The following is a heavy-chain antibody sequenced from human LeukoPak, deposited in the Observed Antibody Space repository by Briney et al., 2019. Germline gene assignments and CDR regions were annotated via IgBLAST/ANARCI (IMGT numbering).Heavy chain of an antibody. D-gene: IGHD5-12*01. Sequence: GGSLRLSCAASGFTFSSYWISWVRQAPGTGLEWEANIKQDGSEKYYVDSVQNRLSIYRDNAKNSLYLQMNSVRAEDTAVYYCARCIVATNDWGQGTLVTVSS. J-gene: IGHJ4*02. V-gene: IGHV3-7*01. CDR1: GFTFSSYW. CDR3: ARCIVATND. CDR2: IKQDGSEK.